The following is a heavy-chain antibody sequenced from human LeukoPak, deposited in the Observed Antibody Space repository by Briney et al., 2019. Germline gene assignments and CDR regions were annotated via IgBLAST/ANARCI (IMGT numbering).Heavy chain of an antibody. Sequence: GASVKVSCTASGYTFTGYYMHWVRQAPGQGLEWMGWINPNSGGTNYQGRVTMTRDTSITTAYMELSSLRSDDTAVYYCARGRRWELRPLGWIGYNYYGLDVWGQGTTVTVSS. D-gene: IGHD1-26*01. V-gene: IGHV1-2*02. J-gene: IGHJ6*02. CDR1: GYTFTGYY. CDR3: ARGRRWELRPLGWIGYNYYGLDV. CDR2: INPNSGGT.